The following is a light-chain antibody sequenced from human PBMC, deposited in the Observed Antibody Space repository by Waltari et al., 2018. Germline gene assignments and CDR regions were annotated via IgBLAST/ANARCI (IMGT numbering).Light chain of an antibody. CDR3: QLSYTTPHT. CDR1: QDITSY. Sequence: DIQMTHSPSSLSTSVGDRLTISCRASQDITSYLNGYKQKAGKAPKLLITFGSTLLSGVWSRFSGNGSGADVTLTITNVQPEDFAYYYLQLSYTTPHTFGQGTKVEIK. CDR2: FGS. V-gene: IGKV1-39*01. J-gene: IGKJ2*01.